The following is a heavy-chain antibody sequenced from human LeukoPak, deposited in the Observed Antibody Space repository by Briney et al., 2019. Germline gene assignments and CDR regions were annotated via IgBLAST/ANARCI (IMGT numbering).Heavy chain of an antibody. CDR1: GYTFSGYQ. V-gene: IGHV1-2*06. CDR3: ATPAVLVNLRY. J-gene: IGHJ4*02. D-gene: IGHD3-9*01. CDR2: MNPSSGVT. Sequence: GASVRVPCKASGYTFSGYQVHWLRQAPGQGREWMGRMNPSSGVTNYAQKFQGRVTMTRGTCINTAYLDLSALKSDDTAVYYCATPAVLVNLRYWGQGTLVTVSS.